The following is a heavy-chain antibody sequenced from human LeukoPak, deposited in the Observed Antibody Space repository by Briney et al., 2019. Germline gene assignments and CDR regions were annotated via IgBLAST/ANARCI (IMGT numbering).Heavy chain of an antibody. J-gene: IGHJ4*03. CDR1: GGTLSNYI. CDR3: ARHLYHDDFWSGYIDY. Sequence: GASVKVSCKTYGGTLSNYILSWVRQAPGQGLEWMGGIIPVFGTANYAQKFQDRVTITADESTNTVYMELSNLRSEDTAVYYCARHLYHDDFWSGYIDYWGQGTTVTVSS. D-gene: IGHD3-3*01. CDR2: IIPVFGTA. V-gene: IGHV1-69*01.